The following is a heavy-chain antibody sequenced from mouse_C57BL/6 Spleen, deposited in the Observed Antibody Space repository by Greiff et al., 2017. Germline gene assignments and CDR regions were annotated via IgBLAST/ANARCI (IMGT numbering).Heavy chain of an antibody. Sequence: VQVVESGAELARPGASVKLSCKASGYTFTSYGISWVKQRTGQGLEWIGEIYPRSGNTYYNEKFKGKATLTADKSSSTAYMELRSLTSEDSAVYFCASPIYYYGSSYWFAYWGQGTLVTVSA. J-gene: IGHJ3*01. CDR2: IYPRSGNT. D-gene: IGHD1-1*01. CDR3: ASPIYYYGSSYWFAY. V-gene: IGHV1-81*01. CDR1: GYTFTSYG.